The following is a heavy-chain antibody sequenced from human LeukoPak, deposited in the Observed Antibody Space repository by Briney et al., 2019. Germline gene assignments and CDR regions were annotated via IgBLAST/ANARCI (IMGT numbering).Heavy chain of an antibody. Sequence: PGGSLRLSRAASGFTFSRYWMSWVRQAPGKGLEWVANIKEDGSEKYYVDSVKGRFTISRDNAKNSLYLQMISLRAEDTAVYYCARDHYYAEDYWGQGTLVTVSS. CDR1: GFTFSRYW. CDR2: IKEDGSEK. CDR3: ARDHYYAEDY. D-gene: IGHD3-10*01. V-gene: IGHV3-7*01. J-gene: IGHJ4*02.